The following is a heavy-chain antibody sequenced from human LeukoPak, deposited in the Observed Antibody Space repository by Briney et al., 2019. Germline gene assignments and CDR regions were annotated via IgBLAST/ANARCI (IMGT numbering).Heavy chain of an antibody. Sequence: GGSLRLSCAASGFNFNTYTMNWVRQAPGKGLEWVSAISGSGGSTYYADSAKGRFTIFRDNSKNTLYLQMNSLRAEDTAVYYCAKDNMITFGGVIAPNDAFDIWGQGTMVTVSS. CDR3: AKDNMITFGGVIAPNDAFDI. CDR2: ISGSGGST. V-gene: IGHV3-23*01. J-gene: IGHJ3*02. D-gene: IGHD3-16*02. CDR1: GFNFNTYT.